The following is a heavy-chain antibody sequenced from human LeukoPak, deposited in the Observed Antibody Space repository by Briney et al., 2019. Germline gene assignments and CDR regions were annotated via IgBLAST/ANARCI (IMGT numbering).Heavy chain of an antibody. D-gene: IGHD1-26*01. CDR1: GFPFSSYG. CDR3: ARENYRHSWEPHYFDY. Sequence: PGGSLRLSCAASGFPFSSYGMHWVRQAPGKGLEWVAVISHDGTNKYYVDSVRGRFTISRDNSKNTLYLQMNGLRVEDTAVYYCARENYRHSWEPHYFDYWGQGTLVTVSS. J-gene: IGHJ4*02. V-gene: IGHV3-30*03. CDR2: ISHDGTNK.